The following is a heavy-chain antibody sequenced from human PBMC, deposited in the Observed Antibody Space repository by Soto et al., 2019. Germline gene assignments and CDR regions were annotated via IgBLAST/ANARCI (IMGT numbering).Heavy chain of an antibody. J-gene: IGHJ5*02. V-gene: IGHV3-23*01. CDR2: VGSRAEII. D-gene: IGHD7-27*01. CDR3: AKYLTEARSPFFFDP. Sequence: GGSLRLSCAASGFAFSKYAMAWVRQAPGKGLEWVSSVGSRAEIIYDADSVKGRFTISRDNSKNTLYLQLNSLRAEDTAVYYCAKYLTEARSPFFFDPWGRGALVTVSS. CDR1: GFAFSKYA.